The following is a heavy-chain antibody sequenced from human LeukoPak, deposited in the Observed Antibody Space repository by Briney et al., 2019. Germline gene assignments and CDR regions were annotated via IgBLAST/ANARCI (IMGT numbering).Heavy chain of an antibody. Sequence: ASVKVSCKASGYTFTSYDINWVRQATGQGLEWMGWMYPNSGNTGYAQKFQGRVTITRNTSISTAYMELSSLRSEDTAVYYCARGTTVTSYYYYSYYMDVWGKGTTVTVSS. J-gene: IGHJ6*03. V-gene: IGHV1-8*03. CDR2: MYPNSGNT. D-gene: IGHD4-17*01. CDR3: ARGTTVTSYYYYSYYMDV. CDR1: GYTFTSYD.